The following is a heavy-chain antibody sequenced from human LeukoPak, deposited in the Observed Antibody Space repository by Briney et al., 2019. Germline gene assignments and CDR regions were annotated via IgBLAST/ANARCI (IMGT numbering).Heavy chain of an antibody. D-gene: IGHD3-22*01. Sequence: ASMKVSCKASGYTLTAYYLHWVRQAPGQGLEWMGRINPNSGGTTYAQKFQGRVTMTRDTSIGTAYMELSSLRSDDTAVYYCARPHYESSSLYVDAFDIWGQGTMVTVSS. CDR2: INPNSGGT. V-gene: IGHV1-2*06. CDR1: GYTLTAYY. CDR3: ARPHYESSSLYVDAFDI. J-gene: IGHJ3*02.